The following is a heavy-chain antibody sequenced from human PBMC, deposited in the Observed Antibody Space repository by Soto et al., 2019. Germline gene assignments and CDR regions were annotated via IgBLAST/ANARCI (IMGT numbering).Heavy chain of an antibody. CDR3: ARDLRIAAESRGANWFDP. CDR1: GGSISSYY. Sequence: SETLSLTCTVSGGSISSYYWSWIRQPPGKGLEWIGYIYYSGSTNYNPSLKSRVTISVDTSKNQFSLKLSSVTAADTAVYYCARDLRIAAESRGANWFDPWGQGTLVTVS. J-gene: IGHJ5*02. D-gene: IGHD6-13*01. CDR2: IYYSGST. V-gene: IGHV4-59*01.